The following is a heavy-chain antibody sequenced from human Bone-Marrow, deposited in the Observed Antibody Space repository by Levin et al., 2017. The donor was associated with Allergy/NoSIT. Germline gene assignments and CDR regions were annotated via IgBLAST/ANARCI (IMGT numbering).Heavy chain of an antibody. Sequence: LSFSSSFFPFLSSLLNWVRQAPGKGLEWLSYTSGTSSHIYYADSVKGRFTISLSPGKNSLFLQMNSLRAEDTAVYFCARGSGFYLASDAFDLWGQGTMVTVSS. CDR3: ARGSGFYLASDAFDL. V-gene: IGHV3-48*01. D-gene: IGHD6-19*01. CDR2: TSGTSSHI. CDR1: FFPFLSSL. J-gene: IGHJ3*01.